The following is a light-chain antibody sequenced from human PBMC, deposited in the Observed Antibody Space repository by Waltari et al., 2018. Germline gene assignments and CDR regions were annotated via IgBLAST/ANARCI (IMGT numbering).Light chain of an antibody. J-gene: IGLJ1*01. CDR1: IGDVVSRYL. V-gene: IGLV2-14*03. Sequence: QSALTQPASVSGSPGQSIAISCPGTIGDVVSRYLVSWYQQHPGKPPRLMIYDVTKRPSGVSDRFSGSKSGNTASLTISGLQAEDESDYYCSSYTTTRTYVFGSGTKVTVL. CDR2: DVT. CDR3: SSYTTTRTYV.